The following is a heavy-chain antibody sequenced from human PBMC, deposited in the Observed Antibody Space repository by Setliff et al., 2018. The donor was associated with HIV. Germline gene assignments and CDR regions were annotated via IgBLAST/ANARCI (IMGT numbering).Heavy chain of an antibody. D-gene: IGHD3-22*01. CDR3: AREDNYYSDSIGYSFFDY. Sequence: SETLSPTCTVSGDSISNSYWSWIRQPPGKGLEWIGCIDDSGTTNYNPSLETRVTISIDTSKKQFSLKLSSVTAADTAIYFCAREDNYYSDSIGYSFFDYWGQGTLVTVSS. CDR1: GDSISNSY. V-gene: IGHV4-59*01. CDR2: IDDSGTT. J-gene: IGHJ4*02.